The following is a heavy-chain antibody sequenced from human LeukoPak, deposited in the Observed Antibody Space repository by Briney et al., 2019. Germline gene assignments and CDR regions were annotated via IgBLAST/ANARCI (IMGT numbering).Heavy chain of an antibody. D-gene: IGHD1-7*01. J-gene: IGHJ6*04. V-gene: IGHV3-23*01. CDR3: AKDPYNWNYKAPSGMDV. Sequence: PGGSLRLSCAASGFTFSNAWMSWVRQAPGKGLEWVSAISGRGGSTYYADSVKGRFTISRDNSKNTLYLQMNSLRAEDTAVYYCAKDPYNWNYKAPSGMDVWGKGTTVTVSS. CDR2: ISGRGGST. CDR1: GFTFSNAW.